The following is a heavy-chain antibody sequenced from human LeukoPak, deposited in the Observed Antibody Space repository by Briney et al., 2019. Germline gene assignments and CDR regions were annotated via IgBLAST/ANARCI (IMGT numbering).Heavy chain of an antibody. CDR2: INPGGDNK. Sequence: ASVKVSCKASGYTFTNYYIHWVRQSAGQGLEWRGLINPGGDNKDYAQNFQGRVTMTGDTSTSTVYMGLSSLRSEDTAVYYCARIRDGYNDAYDIWGQGTMVTVSS. V-gene: IGHV1-46*01. CDR1: GYTFTNYY. CDR3: ARIRDGYNDAYDI. D-gene: IGHD5-24*01. J-gene: IGHJ3*02.